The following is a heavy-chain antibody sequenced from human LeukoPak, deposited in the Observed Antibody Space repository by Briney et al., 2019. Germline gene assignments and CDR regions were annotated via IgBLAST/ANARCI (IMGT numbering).Heavy chain of an antibody. Sequence: ASGKLSCKASGYTFASYYMHWVRQALGQGLEWMGIINPSGGSTSYAQKFQGRVTMTRDTSTSTFYMELSMLRSEETAVYYFAIVSSSSGSIDCWGQGTMASVCS. CDR2: INPSGGST. V-gene: IGHV1-46*01. D-gene: IGHD6-13*01. CDR1: GYTFASYY. CDR3: AIVSSSSGSIDC. J-gene: IGHJ4*02.